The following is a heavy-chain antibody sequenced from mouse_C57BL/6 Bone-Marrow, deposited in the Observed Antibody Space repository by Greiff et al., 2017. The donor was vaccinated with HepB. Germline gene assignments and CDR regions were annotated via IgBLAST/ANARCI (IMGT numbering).Heavy chain of an antibody. CDR2: ISDGGSYT. Sequence: EVHLVESGGGLVKPGGSLKLSCAASGFTFSSYAMSWVRQTPEKRLEWVATISDGGSYTYYPDNVKGRFTISRDNAKNNLYLQMSHLKSEDTAMYYCARDEDKYNWDVDYAMDYWGQGTSVTVSS. V-gene: IGHV5-4*01. CDR1: GFTFSSYA. CDR3: ARDEDKYNWDVDYAMDY. D-gene: IGHD4-1*01. J-gene: IGHJ4*01.